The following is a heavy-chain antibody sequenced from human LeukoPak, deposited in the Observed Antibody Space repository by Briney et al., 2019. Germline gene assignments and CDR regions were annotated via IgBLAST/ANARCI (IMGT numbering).Heavy chain of an antibody. CDR3: ARATIGIVGFFDY. CDR1: GGSISSGSYY. Sequence: SETLSLACTVSGGSISSGSYYWSWIRQPAGKGLEWIGRIYTSGSTNYNPSLKSRVTISVDTSKNQFSLKLSSVTAADTAVYYCARATIGIVGFFDYWGQGTLVTVSS. V-gene: IGHV4-61*02. J-gene: IGHJ4*02. D-gene: IGHD3-22*01. CDR2: IYTSGST.